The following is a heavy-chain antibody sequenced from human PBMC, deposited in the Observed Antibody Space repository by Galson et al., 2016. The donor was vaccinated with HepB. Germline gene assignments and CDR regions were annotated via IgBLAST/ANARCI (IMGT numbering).Heavy chain of an antibody. CDR1: GFIFGDYT. CDR2: IRSNTYGGTA. Sequence: SLRLSCAASGFIFGDYTMTWIRQAPGKGLEWLGFIRSNTYGGTAEYAASVRARFTLSRDDSENIVYLQMNSLKSDDTAVYFCLRGGAGTNAFDLRGRGTLVIVSS. J-gene: IGHJ3*01. V-gene: IGHV3-49*03. CDR3: LRGGAGTNAFDL. D-gene: IGHD1-26*01.